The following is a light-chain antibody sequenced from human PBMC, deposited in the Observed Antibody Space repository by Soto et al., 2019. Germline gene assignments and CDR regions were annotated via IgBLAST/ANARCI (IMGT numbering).Light chain of an antibody. CDR3: QQSYSTPGT. Sequence: DIPMTQSPSSLSASVRDRVTISCRASQSISNYLNWYQQRPGKAPKLLIYAAATLQSGVPSRFSGSGSGPDFTPTISSLQTEDFATYYCQQSYSTPGTFGQGTKVEIK. CDR2: AAA. V-gene: IGKV1-39*01. J-gene: IGKJ1*01. CDR1: QSISNY.